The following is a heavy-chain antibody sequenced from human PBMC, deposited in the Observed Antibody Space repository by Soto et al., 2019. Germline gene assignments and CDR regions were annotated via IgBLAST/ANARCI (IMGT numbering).Heavy chain of an antibody. V-gene: IGHV3-23*01. CDR3: AKSQRPQWPLTKYFDS. Sequence: PGGSLRLSCAASGFTFRSYAMSWVRQAPGKGLEWVATITGTGTSTYFADSVKGRFTISRDNSRNTLYLQLNSLRAEDTAVYYCAKSQRPQWPLTKYFDSWGQGALVTVSS. J-gene: IGHJ4*02. D-gene: IGHD6-19*01. CDR2: ITGTGTST. CDR1: GFTFRSYA.